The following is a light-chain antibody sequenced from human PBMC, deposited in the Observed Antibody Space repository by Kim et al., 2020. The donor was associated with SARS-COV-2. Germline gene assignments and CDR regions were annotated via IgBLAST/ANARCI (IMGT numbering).Light chain of an antibody. CDR2: KAS. CDR3: QQYNSYSVT. V-gene: IGKV1-5*03. CDR1: QSISSW. J-gene: IGKJ5*01. Sequence: DIQMTQSPSTLSASVGDRVTITCRASQSISSWLAWYQHKPGKAPKLLIYKASSLESGVPSRFSGSGSGTEFTLTISSLQPDDIATYYCQQYNSYSVTFGQGTRLEIK.